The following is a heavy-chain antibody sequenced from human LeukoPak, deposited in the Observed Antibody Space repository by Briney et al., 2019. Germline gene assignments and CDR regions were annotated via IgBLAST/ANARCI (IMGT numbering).Heavy chain of an antibody. J-gene: IGHJ4*02. CDR1: GGSFGGYY. CDR3: ARVGAAAGPAY. CDR2: IDHSGST. V-gene: IGHV4-34*01. Sequence: SETLSLTCAVYGGSFGGYYWSWIRQPPGKGLEWIGEIDHSGSTNYNPSLKSRVTISVDTSKNQFSLKLSSVTAADTAVYYCARVGAAAGPAYWGQGTLVTVSS. D-gene: IGHD6-13*01.